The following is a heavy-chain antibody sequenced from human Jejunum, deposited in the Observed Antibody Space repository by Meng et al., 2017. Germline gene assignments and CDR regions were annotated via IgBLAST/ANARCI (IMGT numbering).Heavy chain of an antibody. CDR3: TDGRSI. CDR2: IRSRTDGGTT. J-gene: IGHJ3*02. CDR1: GFAFSTAW. V-gene: IGHV3-15*01. Sequence: GGSLRLSCAASGFAFSTAWMSWVCQAPGKGLEWVAHIRSRTDGGTTDYAALVKDRFIISRDDSKTTVYLQMNSLKSEDTAVYFCTDGRSIWGRGTVATVSS. D-gene: IGHD4-23*01.